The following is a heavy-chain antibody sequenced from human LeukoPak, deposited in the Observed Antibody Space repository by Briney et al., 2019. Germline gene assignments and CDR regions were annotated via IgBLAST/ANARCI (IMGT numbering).Heavy chain of an antibody. CDR3: ARHRGSIFEGYMDV. CDR2: IFSNGVNK. Sequence: GTSLRLSCAASGFTLGNHGMHWVRQAPGEGLEWVALIFSNGVNKYCADSMKGRSTISRDTSKNTLFLEMESLRTEDTAVYYCARHRGSIFEGYMDVWGKGTTVTVSS. D-gene: IGHD3-9*01. CDR1: GFTLGNHG. J-gene: IGHJ6*03. V-gene: IGHV3-33*01.